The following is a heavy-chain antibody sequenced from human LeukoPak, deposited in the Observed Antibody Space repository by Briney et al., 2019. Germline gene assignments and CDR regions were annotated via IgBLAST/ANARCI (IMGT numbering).Heavy chain of an antibody. Sequence: GGSLRLSCAASGFTFSSYWMHWVRQAPGKGLVWVSRINSDGSIRNYVDSVRGRFTIFRDNGKNTLYLQMNSLRAEDTAVYYCARGGHSSFDYWGQGALVTVSS. V-gene: IGHV3-74*01. CDR3: ARGGHSSFDY. CDR2: INSDGSIR. J-gene: IGHJ4*02. CDR1: GFTFSSYW. D-gene: IGHD3-16*01.